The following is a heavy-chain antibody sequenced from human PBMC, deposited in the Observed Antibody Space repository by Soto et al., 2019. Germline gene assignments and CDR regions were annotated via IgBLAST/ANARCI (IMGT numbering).Heavy chain of an antibody. CDR1: GYSFAGYW. J-gene: IGHJ4*02. D-gene: IGHD3-22*01. Sequence: GESLKISCKGSGYSFAGYWITWVRQKPGKGLEWMGRVDPSDSQTYYSPSFRGHVTISVTKSITTVFLQWSNLRASDTAMYYCARQIYDSDTGPNFQYYFDSWGQGTPVTVSS. CDR2: VDPSDSQT. CDR3: ARQIYDSDTGPNFQYYFDS. V-gene: IGHV5-10-1*01.